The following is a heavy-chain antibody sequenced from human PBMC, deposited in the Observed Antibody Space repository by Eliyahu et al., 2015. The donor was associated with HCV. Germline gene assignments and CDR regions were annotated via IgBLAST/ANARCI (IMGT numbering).Heavy chain of an antibody. CDR2: IYPGDSDT. CDR3: LRRRGNSGYDY. V-gene: IGHV5-51*03. CDR1: EDSFTSYW. J-gene: IGHJ4*02. Sequence: EVQLVQSGAEVKKPGESLKISCYVSEDSFTSYWIXWVRQMPGKGLEWMGIIYPGDSDTRYSPSFQGQVTISADKSISTAYLQWSSLRASDTAMYYCLRRRGNSGYDYWGQGTLVTVSS. D-gene: IGHD4-23*01.